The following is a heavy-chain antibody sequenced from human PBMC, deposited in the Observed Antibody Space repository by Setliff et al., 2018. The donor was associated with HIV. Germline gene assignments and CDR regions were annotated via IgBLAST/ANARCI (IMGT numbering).Heavy chain of an antibody. CDR3: ASGEDSGTYGEPYDS. Sequence: KPSETLSLTCTVSGDSIISSRNFWGWIRQPPGKGLEWIGNIHSSESTYYNPSLKSRVFISVDLSINQFSLKLHSVTAADTAVYYCASGEDSGTYGEPYDSWGQGALVTVSS. CDR2: IHSSEST. CDR1: GDSIISSRNF. J-gene: IGHJ4*02. D-gene: IGHD1-26*01. V-gene: IGHV4-39*01.